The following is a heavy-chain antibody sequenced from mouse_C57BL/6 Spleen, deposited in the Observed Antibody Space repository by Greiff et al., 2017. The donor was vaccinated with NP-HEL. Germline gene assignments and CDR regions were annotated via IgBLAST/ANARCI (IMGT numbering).Heavy chain of an antibody. J-gene: IGHJ2*01. V-gene: IGHV1S81*02. CDR1: GYTLTSYW. Sequence: VQLQQSGAELVNPGASVNLSCKASGYTLTSYWMHWVKQRPRQGLEWIGEINPSNGRTNYNEKFKSKATLTVDKSSSTAYMQLSSPTSEDSAVYYCARLLINFDYWGQGTTLTVSS. CDR3: ARLLINFDY. D-gene: IGHD2-1*01. CDR2: INPSNGRT.